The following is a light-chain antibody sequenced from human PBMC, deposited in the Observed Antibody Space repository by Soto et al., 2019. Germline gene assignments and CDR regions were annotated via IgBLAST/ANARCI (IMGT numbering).Light chain of an antibody. CDR2: DAS. CDR1: QDISNY. J-gene: IGKJ4*01. V-gene: IGKV1-33*01. CDR3: QQYDNLPFS. Sequence: DIQMSQSPFSLSASVGDRVTITCQASQDISNYLNWYQHKPGKPPKLLIYDASNLETGVPSRFSGSKSGTAFTFTITSLQPEDIATYYCQQYDNLPFSFGGGTKVDIK.